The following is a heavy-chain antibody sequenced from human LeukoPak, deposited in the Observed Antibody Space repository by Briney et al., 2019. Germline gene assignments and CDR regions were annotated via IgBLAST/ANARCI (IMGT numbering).Heavy chain of an antibody. Sequence: SVKVSCKASGGTFSSYAISWVRQAPGQGLEWMGGIIPIFGTANYAQKFQGRVTITTDESTSTAYMELSSLRSEDTAVYYCARRYCSSTSCRYFDYWGQGTLVTVSS. CDR1: GGTFSSYA. J-gene: IGHJ4*02. CDR3: ARRYCSSTSCRYFDY. D-gene: IGHD2-2*01. V-gene: IGHV1-69*05. CDR2: IIPIFGTA.